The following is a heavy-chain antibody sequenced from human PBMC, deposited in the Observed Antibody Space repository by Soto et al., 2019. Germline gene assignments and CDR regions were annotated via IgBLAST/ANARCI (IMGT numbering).Heavy chain of an antibody. V-gene: IGHV3-15*01. CDR2: IKSKTDGGTT. CDR3: TTDPPAWGIAVAGAY. CDR1: GFTFSNAW. Sequence: GGSLRLSCAASGFTFSNAWMSWVRQAPGKGLEWVGRIKSKTDGGTTDYAAPVKGRFTISRDDSKNTLYLQMNSLKTEDTAVYYCTTDPPAWGIAVAGAYWGQGTLVTVSS. J-gene: IGHJ4*02. D-gene: IGHD6-19*01.